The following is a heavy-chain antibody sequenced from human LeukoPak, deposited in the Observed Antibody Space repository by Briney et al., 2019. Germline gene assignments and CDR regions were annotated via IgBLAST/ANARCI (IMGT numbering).Heavy chain of an antibody. J-gene: IGHJ4*02. V-gene: IGHV1-2*02. Sequence: ASVKVSCKASGYTFTGYYMHWVRQAPGQGLEWMGWINPNSGGTNYAQKFQGRVTMTRDTSISTAYMELSRLRSDDTAVYYCARDSADYYDSSGYYDYWGQGTLVTVSS. D-gene: IGHD3-22*01. CDR1: GYTFTGYY. CDR3: ARDSADYYDSSGYYDY. CDR2: INPNSGGT.